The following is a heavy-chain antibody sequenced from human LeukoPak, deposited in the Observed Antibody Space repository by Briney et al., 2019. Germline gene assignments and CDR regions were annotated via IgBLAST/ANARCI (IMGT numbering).Heavy chain of an antibody. CDR3: ARDVSSSGIDY. J-gene: IGHJ4*02. CDR2: ISSSSSCI. CDR1: GFTFSSYS. Sequence: GGSLRLSCAASGFTFSSYSMNWVRQAPGKGLEWVSSISSSSSCIYYADSVKGRFTISRDNAKNSLYLQMNSLRAEDTAVYYCARDVSSSGIDYWGQGTLVTVSS. V-gene: IGHV3-21*01. D-gene: IGHD6-13*01.